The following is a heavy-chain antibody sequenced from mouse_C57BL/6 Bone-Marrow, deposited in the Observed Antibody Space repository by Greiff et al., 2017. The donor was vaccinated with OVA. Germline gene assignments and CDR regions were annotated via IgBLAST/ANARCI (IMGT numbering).Heavy chain of an antibody. V-gene: IGHV5-9-1*02. D-gene: IGHD1-1*01. J-gene: IGHJ4*01. CDR1: GFTFSSYA. CDR3: TKLLDAMDY. Sequence: EVQRVESGAGLVKPGGSLKLSCAASGFTFSSYAMSWVRQTPEKRLEWVAYISSGGDYIYYADTVKGRFTISRDNARNTQYLQMSSLKSEDTAMYYCTKLLDAMDYWCQGTAVTVSS. CDR2: ISSGGDYI.